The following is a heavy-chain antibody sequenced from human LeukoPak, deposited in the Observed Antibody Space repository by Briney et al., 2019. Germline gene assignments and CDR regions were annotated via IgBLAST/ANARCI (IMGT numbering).Heavy chain of an antibody. D-gene: IGHD3-22*01. CDR1: GGSLSRYY. CDR3: ARGLRGYYSDY. V-gene: IGHV4-59*01. Sequence: SETLSLTCLGCGGSLSRYYWSWLRQPPAKGLEGLGYIYYSGSTKYNPSLKSRVIISVDTSKNQFSLNLSSVTAADTAVYSCARGLRGYYSDYWGQGTLVTVSS. J-gene: IGHJ4*02. CDR2: IYYSGST.